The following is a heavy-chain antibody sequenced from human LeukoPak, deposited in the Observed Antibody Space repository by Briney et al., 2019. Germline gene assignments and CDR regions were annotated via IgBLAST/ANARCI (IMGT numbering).Heavy chain of an antibody. CDR3: ATSGYCSGGSCYSFDY. V-gene: IGHV3-30-3*01. Sequence: GGSLRLSCAASGFTFSSYAMHWVRQAPGKGLEWVAVISYDGSNKYYADSVKGRFTTSRDNSKNTLYLQMNSLRAEDTAVYYCATSGYCSGGSCYSFDYWGQGTLVTVSS. CDR2: ISYDGSNK. CDR1: GFTFSSYA. J-gene: IGHJ4*02. D-gene: IGHD2-15*01.